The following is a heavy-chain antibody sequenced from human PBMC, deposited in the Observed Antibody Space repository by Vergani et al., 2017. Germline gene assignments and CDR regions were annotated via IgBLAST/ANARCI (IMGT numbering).Heavy chain of an antibody. J-gene: IGHJ6*02. D-gene: IGHD2-15*01. CDR1: GFTFSSYA. V-gene: IGHV3-23*01. Sequence: EVQLLESGGVLVQPGGSLRLSCGASGFTFSSYAMTWVRQAPGKGLEWVSAISGSGGNTFYTDSVKGRFTISRDNSKDTLYLQMNSLRVEDTAIYYCAKARDPNCKGGNCYSYYYGLDLWGQGTTVTVSS. CDR3: AKARDPNCKGGNCYSYYYGLDL. CDR2: ISGSGGNT.